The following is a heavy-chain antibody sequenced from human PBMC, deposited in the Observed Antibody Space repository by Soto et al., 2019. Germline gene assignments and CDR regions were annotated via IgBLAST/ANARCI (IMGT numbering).Heavy chain of an antibody. CDR3: AKPRGTMVRGVTIGNWFDP. V-gene: IGHV3-23*01. D-gene: IGHD3-10*01. CDR1: GFTFSSYA. Sequence: GGSLRLSCAASGFTFSSYAMSWVRQAPGKGLEWVSAISGSGGSTYYADSVKGRFTISRDNSKNTLYLQMNSLRAEDTAVYYCAKPRGTMVRGVTIGNWFDPWGQGTLVTVSS. J-gene: IGHJ5*02. CDR2: ISGSGGST.